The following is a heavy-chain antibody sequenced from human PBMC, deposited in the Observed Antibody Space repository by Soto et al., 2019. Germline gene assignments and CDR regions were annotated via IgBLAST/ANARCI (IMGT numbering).Heavy chain of an antibody. V-gene: IGHV1-46*01. J-gene: IGHJ4*02. CDR1: GYTFTSYN. Sequence: QVQLVQSGAEVKKPGASVTVSCKASGYTFTSYNIHWVRQAPGQGLEWMGEINPSGGGTGYAETFQGRVTMPRNPSTRTVYMVLTSLTPEDAAVYYCARIASAGKTYFDYWGQGTLVTVSS. CDR3: ARIASAGKTYFDY. CDR2: INPSGGGT. D-gene: IGHD6-13*01.